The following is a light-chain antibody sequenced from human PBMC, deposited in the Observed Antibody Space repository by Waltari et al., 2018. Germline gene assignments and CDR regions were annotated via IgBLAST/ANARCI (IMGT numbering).Light chain of an antibody. V-gene: IGLV2-14*01. J-gene: IGLJ1*01. CDR2: GVS. Sequence: QSALTQPASVSGSPGQSITIPCTGPSSDVGNYNYVSWYQQQPGKVPKLIIYGVSNRPSGVSNRFSGSKSGNTASLTISGLQAEDEADYYCSSYTGGSTFYVFGTGTKVAVL. CDR3: SSYTGGSTFYV. CDR1: SSDVGNYNY.